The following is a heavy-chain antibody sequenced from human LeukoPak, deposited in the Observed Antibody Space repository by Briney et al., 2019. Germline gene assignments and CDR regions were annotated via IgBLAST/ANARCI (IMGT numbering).Heavy chain of an antibody. CDR3: ARSDEITVADSYYYYAMDV. V-gene: IGHV3-48*03. CDR2: ISSSGSTI. J-gene: IGHJ6*04. D-gene: IGHD6-19*01. CDR1: EFIFSNYE. Sequence: GGSLRLSCVASEFIFSNYEMNWVRQAPGKGLEWLSYISSSGSTIYYADCVKGRFTISRDNAKKSLYLQMNSLRAEDTAVYFCARSDEITVADSYYYYAMDVWGKGTTVTVSS.